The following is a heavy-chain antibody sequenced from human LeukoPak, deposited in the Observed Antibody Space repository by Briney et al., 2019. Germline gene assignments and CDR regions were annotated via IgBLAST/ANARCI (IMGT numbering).Heavy chain of an antibody. CDR1: GFTFNHYT. J-gene: IGHJ3*02. V-gene: IGHV3-30*04. D-gene: IGHD1-26*01. Sequence: GGSLRLSCAASGFTFNHYTMHWVRQAPGKGLEWLAVISFDGTNQYYADSVKGRFTISRDNSRNTLYLQMNSLRAEDTAVYYCARPKYSGSLGAFDIWGQGTMVTVSS. CDR3: ARPKYSGSLGAFDI. CDR2: ISFDGTNQ.